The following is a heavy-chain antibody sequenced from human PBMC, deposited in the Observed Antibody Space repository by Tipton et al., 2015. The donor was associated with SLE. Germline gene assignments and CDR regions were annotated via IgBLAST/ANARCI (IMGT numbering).Heavy chain of an antibody. D-gene: IGHD2-8*02. V-gene: IGHV4-39*07. CDR3: ARDVGGYNTGWFPYYFDY. J-gene: IGHJ4*02. CDR1: GGSISTSSYY. CDR2: VHYTGST. Sequence: TLSLTCTVSGGSISTSSYYWGWIRQPPGKGLEWIGNVHYTGSTFYNPSLKSRVTLSVDTSKNQFSLKLSSVTAADTAVYYRARDVGGYNTGWFPYYFDYWGQGTLVTVSS.